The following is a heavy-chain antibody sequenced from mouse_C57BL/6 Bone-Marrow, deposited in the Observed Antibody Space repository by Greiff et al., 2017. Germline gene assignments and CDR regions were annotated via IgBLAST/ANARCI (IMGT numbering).Heavy chain of an antibody. D-gene: IGHD2-2*01. V-gene: IGHV1-64*01. CDR3: APMVTTRCDY. CDR2: IHPNSGST. J-gene: IGHJ2*01. Sequence: QVQLKESGAELVKPGASVKLSCKASGYTFTSYWMHWVKQRPGQGLEWIGMIHPNSGSTNYNEKFKSKATLTVDKSSSTAYMQLSSLTSEDSAVYYCAPMVTTRCDYWGQGTTLTVSS. CDR1: GYTFTSYW.